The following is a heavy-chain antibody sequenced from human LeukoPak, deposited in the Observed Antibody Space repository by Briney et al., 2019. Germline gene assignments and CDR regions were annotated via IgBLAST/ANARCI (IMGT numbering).Heavy chain of an antibody. J-gene: IGHJ4*02. D-gene: IGHD5-18*01. CDR1: GFTFSNYG. Sequence: GGTQGLSCAASGFTFSNYGMNWVRQAPGKGLEWVSGITGNGGNRYYADSVKGRFTISRDNSKNTLYLQMNSLRVEDTAVYYCANDLGWIQLNLGRGQGTLVTVSS. V-gene: IGHV3-23*01. CDR3: ANDLGWIQLNLG. CDR2: ITGNGGNR.